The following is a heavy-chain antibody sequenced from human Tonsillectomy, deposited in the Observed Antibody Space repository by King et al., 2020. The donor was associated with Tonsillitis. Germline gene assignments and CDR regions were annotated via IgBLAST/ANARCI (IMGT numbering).Heavy chain of an antibody. Sequence: ITLKESGPPLVRPTQTLTLTCTFSGFSFTTTGVGVGWIRQPPGKALEWLALIYLDDDKRYSPSLKSRPTITKDTSKNQVVLTMTKMDTVDTATYYWAHRQPHFAYYFDFWGQGTLVTVSS. J-gene: IGHJ4*02. CDR3: AHRQPHFAYYFDF. CDR2: IYLDDDK. V-gene: IGHV2-5*02. CDR1: GFSFTTTGVG.